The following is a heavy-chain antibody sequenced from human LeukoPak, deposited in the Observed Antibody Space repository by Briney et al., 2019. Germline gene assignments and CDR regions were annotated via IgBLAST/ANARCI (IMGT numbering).Heavy chain of an antibody. CDR2: IIPILGIA. J-gene: IGHJ5*02. CDR3: ASSPTIFHWFDP. Sequence: SVKVSCKASGGTFSSYAISWVRQAPEQGLEWMGRIIPILGIANYAQKFQGRVTITADKSTSTAYMELSSLRSEDTAVYYCASSPTIFHWFDPWGQGTLVTVSS. CDR1: GGTFSSYA. D-gene: IGHD3-3*01. V-gene: IGHV1-69*04.